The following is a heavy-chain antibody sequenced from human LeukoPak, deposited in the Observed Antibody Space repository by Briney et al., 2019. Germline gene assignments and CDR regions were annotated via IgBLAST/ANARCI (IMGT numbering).Heavy chain of an antibody. V-gene: IGHV1-24*01. CDR1: GYTPTELS. J-gene: IGHJ6*02. CDR3: ATAQPDYSSTSCYSIGYYYYGMDV. CDR2: FDPEDGET. Sequence: ASVKVSCKVSGYTPTELSMHWVRQAPGKGLEWMGGFDPEDGETIYAQKFQGRVTMTEDTSTDTAYMELSSLRSEDTAVYYCATAQPDYSSTSCYSIGYYYYGMDVWGQGTTVTVSS. D-gene: IGHD2-2*02.